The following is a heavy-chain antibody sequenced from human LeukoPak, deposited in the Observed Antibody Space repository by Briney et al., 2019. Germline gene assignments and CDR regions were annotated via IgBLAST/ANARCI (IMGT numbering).Heavy chain of an antibody. D-gene: IGHD2-15*01. CDR1: GFTFSSYW. CDR2: INGDGSGT. J-gene: IGHJ4*02. Sequence: GGSLRLSCAASGFTFSSYWMHWVRQVPGKGLVWVSRINGDGSGTSYADSVKGRFTISRDNAKNTLFLQMNSLRAEDTAAYYCTTGVLGAGEGSSCFRWECWGQGTLVTVSS. V-gene: IGHV3-74*01. CDR3: TTGVLGAGEGSSCFRWEC.